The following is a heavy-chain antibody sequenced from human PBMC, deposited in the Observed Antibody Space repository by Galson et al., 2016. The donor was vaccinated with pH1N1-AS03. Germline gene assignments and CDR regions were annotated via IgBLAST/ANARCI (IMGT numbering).Heavy chain of an antibody. V-gene: IGHV1-69*13. CDR3: ARAPGDYGDAGMGSFYHFGMDV. CDR1: GGTISSDA. Sequence: SVKVSCKASGGTISSDAISWVRQAPGQGLEWMGGIIPILDTPKYAQKFQDRMTIIADESTSTVYVELSSLRSEDTAIFYCARAPGDYGDAGMGSFYHFGMDVWGRGTTVTVTS. D-gene: IGHD4-17*01. J-gene: IGHJ6*02. CDR2: IIPILDTP.